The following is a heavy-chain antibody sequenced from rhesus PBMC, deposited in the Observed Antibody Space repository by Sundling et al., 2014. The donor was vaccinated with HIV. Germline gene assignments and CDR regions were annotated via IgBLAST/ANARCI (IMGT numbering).Heavy chain of an antibody. CDR3: TTSTYYEDDSGYPILDY. Sequence: EVHLVQSGAEVKKPGASVKISCKASGYTFTDYFLHWVRQAPGKGLEWMGHVDPEDGESDYAQQFKDRVTITADTSTDTAYMELSSLRSEDTAVYYCTTSTYYEDDSGYPILDYWGRGRSWSPSPQ. J-gene: IGHJ4*01. CDR1: GYTFTDYF. V-gene: IGHV1-111*02. D-gene: IGHD3-9*01. CDR2: VDPEDGES.